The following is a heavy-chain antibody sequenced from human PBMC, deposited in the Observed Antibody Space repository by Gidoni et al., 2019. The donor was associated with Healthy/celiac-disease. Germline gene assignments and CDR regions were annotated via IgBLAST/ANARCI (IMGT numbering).Heavy chain of an antibody. CDR1: GGSVSSGSYY. CDR3: AADPITMVRGILEL. V-gene: IGHV4-61*01. J-gene: IGHJ4*02. D-gene: IGHD3-10*01. CDR2: IYYSGST. Sequence: QVQLQESGPGLVKPSETLSLTCTVAGGSVSSGSYYWSWIRQPPGKGLEWIGYIYYSGSTNYNPSLKSRVTISVDTSKNQFSLKLSSVTAADTAVYYCAADPITMVRGILELWGQGTLVTVSS.